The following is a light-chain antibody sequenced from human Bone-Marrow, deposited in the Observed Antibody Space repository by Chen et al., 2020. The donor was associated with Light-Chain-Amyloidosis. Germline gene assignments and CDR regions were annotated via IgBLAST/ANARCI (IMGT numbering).Light chain of an antibody. Sequence: SYDLTQPPSVSVSPGQTARLTCSGDDLPTKYAYWYQQKPGQAPGLVIHRDTERPSGISERFSGSSSGTTATLTISGVQAEDEADYHCQSADSSGTYEVIFGGGTKLTVL. V-gene: IGLV3-25*03. CDR1: DLPTKY. J-gene: IGLJ2*01. CDR2: RDT. CDR3: QSADSSGTYEVI.